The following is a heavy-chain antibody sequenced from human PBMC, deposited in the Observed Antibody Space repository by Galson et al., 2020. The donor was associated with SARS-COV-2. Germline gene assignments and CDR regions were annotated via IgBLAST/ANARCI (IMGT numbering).Heavy chain of an antibody. CDR3: ASTDYYDSSGYYDY. CDR2: IYTSGST. Sequence: ASETLSLTCTVSGGSISSYYWSWIRQPAGKGLEWIGRIYTSGSTNYNPSLKSRVTMSVDTSKNQFSLKLSSVTAADTAVYYCASTDYYDSSGYYDYWGQGTLVTVSS. CDR1: GGSISSYY. D-gene: IGHD3-22*01. J-gene: IGHJ4*02. V-gene: IGHV4-4*07.